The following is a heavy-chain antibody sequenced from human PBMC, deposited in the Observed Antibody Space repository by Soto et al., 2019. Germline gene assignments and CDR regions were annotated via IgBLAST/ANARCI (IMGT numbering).Heavy chain of an antibody. Sequence: PGWSLRLSCAASGFIFNTYAMSWVRQAPGKGLEWVSAISGSGGSTYYADSVKGRFTIPRDNSKNTLYLQMNSLRAEDTAVYYCAKDPTLNYDFWSGSTPSDAFDIWGQGTRVTVSS. V-gene: IGHV3-23*01. D-gene: IGHD3-3*01. CDR3: AKDPTLNYDFWSGSTPSDAFDI. CDR2: ISGSGGST. J-gene: IGHJ3*02. CDR1: GFIFNTYA.